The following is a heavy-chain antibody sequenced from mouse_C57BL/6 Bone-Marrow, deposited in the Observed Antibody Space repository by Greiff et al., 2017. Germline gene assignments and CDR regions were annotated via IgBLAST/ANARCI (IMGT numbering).Heavy chain of an antibody. V-gene: IGHV2-2*01. Sequence: VQLQQSGPGLVQPSQSLSITCTVSGFSLTSYGVHWVRQSPGKGLEWLGVIWSGGSTDYNAAFISRLSISKDNSKSQVFFKMNSLQADDTAIYYCARISSYYYGSSYWYFDVWGTGTTVTVSS. CDR1: GFSLTSYG. CDR2: IWSGGST. D-gene: IGHD1-1*01. J-gene: IGHJ1*03. CDR3: ARISSYYYGSSYWYFDV.